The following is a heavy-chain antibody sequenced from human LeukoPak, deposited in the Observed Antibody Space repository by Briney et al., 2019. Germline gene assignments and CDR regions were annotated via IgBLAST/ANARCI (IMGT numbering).Heavy chain of an antibody. CDR1: GFTFSTYW. D-gene: IGHD6-13*01. CDR2: IKGDESAK. V-gene: IGHV3-7*01. Sequence: GGSLRLSCAASGFTFSTYWMAWVRQAPGKGLEWVANIKGDESAKHQADSVKGRFTISRDNAQNSVYLQMNSLRAEDTAVYYCAREGSSSFDYWGQGTLVTVSS. CDR3: AREGSSSFDY. J-gene: IGHJ4*02.